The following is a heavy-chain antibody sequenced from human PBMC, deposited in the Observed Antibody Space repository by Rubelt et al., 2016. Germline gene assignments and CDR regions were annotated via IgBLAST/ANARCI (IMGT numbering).Heavy chain of an antibody. V-gene: IGHV2-5*02. Sequence: QITLKESGPTLVKPTQTLTLTCTFSGLSLTSRPEGVGWIRQPPGKALEWLAVIYWDDDKRYSPSLKNRLTITKDTSKKQVVLTMTNMDPVDTAIYYCAQALDGSDWNSRRYDPWGQGILVTVSS. CDR3: AQALDGSDWNSRRYDP. D-gene: IGHD1-7*01. CDR2: IYWDDDK. CDR1: GLSLTSRPEG. J-gene: IGHJ5*02.